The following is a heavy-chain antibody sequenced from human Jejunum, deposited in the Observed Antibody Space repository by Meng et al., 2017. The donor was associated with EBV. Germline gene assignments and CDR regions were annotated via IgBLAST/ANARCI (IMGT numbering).Heavy chain of an antibody. CDR1: GFTFSSYW. V-gene: IGHV3-74*01. CDR3: SRDLAGPYDD. CDR2: INENGRTT. Sequence: EWQLVGSVGVLVQPGGSLRRPCAASGFTFSSYWMHWVRQAPGKGLVWISRINENGRTTTYADSVKGRFTISRDNTKNTLYLQMNSLRAEDTAVYFCSRDLAGPYDDWGQGTLVTVSS. J-gene: IGHJ4*02.